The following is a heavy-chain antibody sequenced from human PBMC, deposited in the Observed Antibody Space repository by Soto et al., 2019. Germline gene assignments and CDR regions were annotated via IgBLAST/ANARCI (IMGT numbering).Heavy chain of an antibody. J-gene: IGHJ4*02. CDR1: GDSISSSAW. Sequence: QVQLQESGPGLVKPSGTLSLTCAVSGDSISSSAWWTWVRQPPGKGLEWIGEIHHSGGPNYNPSRKSRVTISIYKPKAQFSLKLSPGTAADTAVYYCARDYAGITGTTLVWGQGLLVTVSS. CDR2: IHHSGGP. V-gene: IGHV4-4*02. CDR3: ARDYAGITGTTLV. D-gene: IGHD1-20*01.